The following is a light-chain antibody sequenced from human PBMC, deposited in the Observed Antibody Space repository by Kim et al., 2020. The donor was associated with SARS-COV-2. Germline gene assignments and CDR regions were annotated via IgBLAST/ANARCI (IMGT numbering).Light chain of an antibody. Sequence: RTATLTCTGNSNNVGNQGAAWLQQEEGHPPKLLSYRNDNRPSGISERFSASRSGNTASLTITGLQPEDEADYYCSAWDSSLSSWVFGGGTQLTVL. CDR3: SAWDSSLSSWV. V-gene: IGLV10-54*01. J-gene: IGLJ3*02. CDR1: SNNVGNQG. CDR2: RND.